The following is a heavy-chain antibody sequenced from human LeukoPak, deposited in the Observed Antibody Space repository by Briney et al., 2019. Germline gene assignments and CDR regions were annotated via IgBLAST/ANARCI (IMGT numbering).Heavy chain of an antibody. D-gene: IGHD1-26*01. CDR1: GFTFSSYA. CDR2: ISATGGST. V-gene: IGHV3-23*01. Sequence: GGSLRLSCAASGFTFSSYAMTWVRQAPGKGLEWVSTISATGGSTYYADSVKGRLTISRDDSKNTLYPQMNSLRAEDTAVYSCAKDSGTYYKAFDYWGQGTLVTVSS. CDR3: AKDSGTYYKAFDY. J-gene: IGHJ4*02.